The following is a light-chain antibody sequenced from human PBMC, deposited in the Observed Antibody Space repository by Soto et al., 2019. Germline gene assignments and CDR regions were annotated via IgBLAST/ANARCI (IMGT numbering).Light chain of an antibody. CDR1: RNIASH. Sequence: DTQMTQFPSSLSASIGDIVTITCRASRNIASHLNWYQQRPGKAPKLLVFGASNLQRGVPSRFRATGSGTHFTLTISSLQPEDIATYYCQQTFTIPPTFGGGTKVDIK. CDR3: QQTFTIPPT. J-gene: IGKJ4*01. V-gene: IGKV1-39*01. CDR2: GAS.